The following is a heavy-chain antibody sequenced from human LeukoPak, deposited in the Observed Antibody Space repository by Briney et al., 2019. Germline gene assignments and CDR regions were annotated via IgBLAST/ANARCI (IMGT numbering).Heavy chain of an antibody. CDR2: IIPIFGSA. D-gene: IGHD3-10*01. J-gene: IGHJ4*02. V-gene: IGHV1-69*13. CDR3: ATATMVRDVHFDY. Sequence: WASVKVSCKASGGTFSSYTITWVRQAPGQGLEWMGGIIPIFGSANYAQKFQGRVTITADESTSTAYMEPSSLRSEDTAVYYCATATMVRDVHFDYWGQGTLVTVSS. CDR1: GGTFSSYT.